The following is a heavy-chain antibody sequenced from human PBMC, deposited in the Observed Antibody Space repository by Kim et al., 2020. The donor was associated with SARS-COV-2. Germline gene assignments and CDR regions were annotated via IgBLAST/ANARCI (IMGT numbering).Heavy chain of an antibody. CDR1: GFTFSSYS. J-gene: IGHJ4*02. Sequence: GGSLRLSCAASGFTFSSYSMHWVRQAPGKGLEWVAVISSDGSNKYYVNSVKGRFTISRDNSKNTLYLQSNILRAEDTAVYYCARDRRGSYSSSYFDYWGQGILVIVSS. CDR2: ISSDGSNK. V-gene: IGHV3-30*04. D-gene: IGHD1-26*01. CDR3: ARDRRGSYSSSYFDY.